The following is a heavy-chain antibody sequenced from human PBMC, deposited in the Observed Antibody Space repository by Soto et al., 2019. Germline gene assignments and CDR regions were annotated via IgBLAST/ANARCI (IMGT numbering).Heavy chain of an antibody. CDR2: INPNSGGT. CDR3: AINEDYYDCSGYYNY. V-gene: IGHV1-2*02. J-gene: IGHJ4*02. CDR1: GYTFTGYY. Sequence: ASVKVSCKASGYTFTGYYMHWVRQAPGQGLEWMGWINPNSGGTNYAQKFQGRVTMTRDTSISTAYMELSRLRSDDTAVYYCAINEDYYDCSGYYNYWGQGTLVTVSS. D-gene: IGHD3-22*01.